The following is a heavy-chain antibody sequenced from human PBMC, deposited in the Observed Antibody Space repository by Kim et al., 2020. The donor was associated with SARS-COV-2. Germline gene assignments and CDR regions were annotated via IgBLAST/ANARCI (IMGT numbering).Heavy chain of an antibody. CDR3: AKERVAVATTFFDY. Sequence: ADSVKSRFTISRDNSKNTLYLQMNSLRAEDTTVYYCAKERVAVATTFFDYWGQVTLVTVSS. D-gene: IGHD6-19*01. J-gene: IGHJ4*02. V-gene: IGHV3-23*01.